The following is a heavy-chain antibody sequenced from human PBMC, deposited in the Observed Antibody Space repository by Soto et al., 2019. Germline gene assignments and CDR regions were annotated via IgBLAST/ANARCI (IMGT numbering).Heavy chain of an antibody. J-gene: IGHJ6*02. V-gene: IGHV4-4*07. CDR3: ARDTSVWVVNYYYYGMDV. CDR2: IYTSGST. D-gene: IGHD3-16*01. Sequence: PSETLSLTCTVSGGSISSYYWSWIRQPAGKGLEWIGRIYTSGSTNYNPSLKSRATMSVDTSKNQFSLKLSSVTAADTAVYYCARDTSVWVVNYYYYGMDVWGQGTTVTVSS. CDR1: GGSISSYY.